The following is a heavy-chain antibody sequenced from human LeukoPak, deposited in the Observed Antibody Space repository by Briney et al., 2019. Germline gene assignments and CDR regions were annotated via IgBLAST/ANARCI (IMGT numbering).Heavy chain of an antibody. V-gene: IGHV3-23*05. Sequence: GGSLRLSCAASGFTFSSYAMTWVRQAPGKGLEWVSSVHSSDDNTNYADSVKGRFTISRDNSKNTLCLQMNSLRVDDTAVYYCAKVIRGFLVAFDIWGQGTMVTVSS. CDR1: GFTFSSYA. D-gene: IGHD3-10*01. CDR3: AKVIRGFLVAFDI. J-gene: IGHJ3*02. CDR2: VHSSDDNT.